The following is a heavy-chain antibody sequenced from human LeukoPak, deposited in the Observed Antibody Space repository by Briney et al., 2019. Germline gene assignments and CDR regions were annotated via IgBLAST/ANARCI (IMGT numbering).Heavy chain of an antibody. CDR3: ARESPQGIVVVVAENWFDP. CDR1: GGTFSSYA. D-gene: IGHD2-15*01. J-gene: IGHJ5*01. CDR2: IIPIFATA. Sequence: TAKVSCKASGGTFSSYAIRGVPEAPGQGLECMGRIIPIFATANYAQKFQGRDTITTDKSTSTAYMELSSLRSDDTAVYYWARESPQGIVVVVAENWFDPWGRGTLVTVSS. V-gene: IGHV1-69*05.